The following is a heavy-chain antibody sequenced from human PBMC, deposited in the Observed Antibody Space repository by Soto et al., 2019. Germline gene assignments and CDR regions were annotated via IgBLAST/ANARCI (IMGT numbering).Heavy chain of an antibody. V-gene: IGHV3-15*01. CDR2: VKSKSDGATT. CDR3: TTAAGGMWGADY. D-gene: IGHD1-26*01. CDR1: GFTFSNVW. J-gene: IGHJ4*02. Sequence: GGSLRLSCAASGFTFSNVWMSWVRQAPGKGLEWVGRVKSKSDGATTDYAAPVKGRFTVPRDDSQNTLSLQMDSLKIEDTAAYFCTTAAGGMWGADYWGQGTPVTVSS.